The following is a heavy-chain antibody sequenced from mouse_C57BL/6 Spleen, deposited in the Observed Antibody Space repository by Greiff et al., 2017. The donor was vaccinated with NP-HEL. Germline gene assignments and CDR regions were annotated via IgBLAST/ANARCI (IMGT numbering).Heavy chain of an antibody. J-gene: IGHJ1*03. CDR1: GYTFTSYW. V-gene: IGHV1-69*01. CDR3: ASLTGTDFDV. D-gene: IGHD4-1*01. CDR2: IDPSDSYT. Sequence: QVHVKQPGAELVMPGASVKLSCKASGYTFTSYWMHWVKQRPGQGLEWIGEIDPSDSYTNYNQKFKGKSTLTVDKSSSTAYMQLSSLTSEDSAVYYCASLTGTDFDVWGTGTTVTVSS.